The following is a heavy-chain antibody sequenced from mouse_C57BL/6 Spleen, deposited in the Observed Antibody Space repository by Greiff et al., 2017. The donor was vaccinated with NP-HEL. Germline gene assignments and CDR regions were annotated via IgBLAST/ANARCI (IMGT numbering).Heavy chain of an antibody. V-gene: IGHV1-18*01. Sequence: EVQLQQSGPELVKPGASVKIPCKASGYTFTDYNMDWVKQSHGKSLEWIGDINPNNGGTIYNQKFKGKATLTVEKSSSTAYMELRSLTSEDTAVYYCARGGDGAYWGQGTLVTVSA. D-gene: IGHD3-3*01. J-gene: IGHJ3*01. CDR1: GYTFTDYN. CDR3: ARGGDGAY. CDR2: INPNNGGT.